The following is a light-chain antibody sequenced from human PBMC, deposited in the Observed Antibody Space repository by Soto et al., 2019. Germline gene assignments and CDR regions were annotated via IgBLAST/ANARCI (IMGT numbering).Light chain of an antibody. CDR3: CSYAGSSTYV. Sequence: QPARTQPAAGSGAPVQSITIPCTETSSDVGSYNLVSWYQQHPGKAPKLMIYEVSKRPSGVSNRFSGSKSGNTASLTISGLQAEDEADYYCCSYAGSSTYVFGTGTKVTVL. CDR1: SSDVGSYNL. CDR2: EVS. J-gene: IGLJ1*01. V-gene: IGLV2-23*02.